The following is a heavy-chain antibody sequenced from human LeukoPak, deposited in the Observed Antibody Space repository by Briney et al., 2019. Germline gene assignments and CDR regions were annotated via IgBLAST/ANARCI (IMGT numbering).Heavy chain of an antibody. CDR3: AKVAKYYYGPETYYFFEQ. J-gene: IGHJ4*02. D-gene: IGHD3-10*01. Sequence: GGSLRLSCAASGFTFSSYSMNWVRQAPGKGLEWVSYISSSSSTIYYADSVKGRFTISRDNAKNSLYLQMNSLRVEDTAVYYCAKVAKYYYGPETYYFFEQWGQGTPVTASS. CDR1: GFTFSSYS. CDR2: ISSSSSTI. V-gene: IGHV3-48*01.